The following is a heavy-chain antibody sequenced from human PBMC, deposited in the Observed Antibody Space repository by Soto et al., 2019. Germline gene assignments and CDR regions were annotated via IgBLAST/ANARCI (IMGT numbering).Heavy chain of an antibody. CDR3: ARDRGLVGATTGMFDY. CDR2: ISAYNGNT. Sequence: QVQLVQSGAEVKKPGASVKVSCKASGYTFTSYGISWVRQAPGQGLEWMGWISAYNGNTNYAQKLQGRDTMTTDTATSTAYMELRSLRSDDTAVYYCARDRGLVGATTGMFDYWGQGTLVTVSS. J-gene: IGHJ4*02. CDR1: GYTFTSYG. D-gene: IGHD1-26*01. V-gene: IGHV1-18*01.